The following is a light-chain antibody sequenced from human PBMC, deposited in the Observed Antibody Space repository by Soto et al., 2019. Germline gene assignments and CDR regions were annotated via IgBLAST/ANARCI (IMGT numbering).Light chain of an antibody. CDR3: HQYHNFPRT. J-gene: IGKJ1*01. CDR2: KAS. Sequence: DIKMTQSPSTLSASVGDRVTITCRASQSISIWLAWYQQKPGKAPKLLIYKASSLESGVPSRFSGSGSGTEFTLTINTLQPDDFATYYCHQYHNFPRTFGQGTKVDIK. V-gene: IGKV1-5*03. CDR1: QSISIW.